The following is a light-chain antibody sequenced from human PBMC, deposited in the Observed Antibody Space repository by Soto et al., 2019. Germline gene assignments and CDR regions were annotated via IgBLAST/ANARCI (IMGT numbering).Light chain of an antibody. Sequence: ELVLTQSPGTLSLSPGQRTILSWRASQSVSSIYLAWYQQKPGQAPRLLIYGASSRATGIPDRFSGSGSGTDFTVTISRLEPEDFAVDYCHQYGDLPRLTVGGGTKVE. CDR3: HQYGDLPRLT. J-gene: IGKJ4*01. CDR2: GAS. V-gene: IGKV3-20*01. CDR1: QSVSSIY.